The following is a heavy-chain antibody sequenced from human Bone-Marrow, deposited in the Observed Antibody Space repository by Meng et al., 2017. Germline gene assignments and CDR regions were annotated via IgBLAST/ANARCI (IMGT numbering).Heavy chain of an antibody. J-gene: IGHJ3*02. CDR2: IKQDGSEK. V-gene: IGHV3-7*01. D-gene: IGHD1-1*01. Sequence: GESLKISCAASGFTFSSYWMSWVRQAPGKGLEWVANIKQDGSEKYYVDSVRGRFTISRDNAKNSLYLQMNSLRAEDTAVYYCAKDIVQLERQDAFDIWGQGTMVTVSS. CDR1: GFTFSSYW. CDR3: AKDIVQLERQDAFDI.